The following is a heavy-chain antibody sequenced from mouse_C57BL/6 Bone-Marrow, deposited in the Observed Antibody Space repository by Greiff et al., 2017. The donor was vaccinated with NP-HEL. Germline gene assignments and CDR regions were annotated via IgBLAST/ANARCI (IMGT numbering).Heavy chain of an antibody. CDR1: GFTFSSYG. Sequence: EVKVVESGGDLVKPGGSLKLSCAASGFTFSSYGMSWVRQTPDKRLEWVATISSGGSYTYYPDSVKGRFTISRDNAKNTLYLQMSSLKSEDTAMYYCARRDDGYYSFAYWGQGTLVTVSA. CDR3: ARRDDGYYSFAY. J-gene: IGHJ3*01. V-gene: IGHV5-6*02. D-gene: IGHD2-3*01. CDR2: ISSGGSYT.